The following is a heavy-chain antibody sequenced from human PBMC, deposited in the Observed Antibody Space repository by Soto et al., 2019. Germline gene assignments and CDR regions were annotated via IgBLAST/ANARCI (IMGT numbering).Heavy chain of an antibody. J-gene: IGHJ4*02. CDR3: ARVRYDYVWGSYRY. Sequence: EVQLVESGGGLVQPGGSLRLSCAASGFTFSSYWMSWVRQAPGKGLEWVANIKQDGSEKYYVDSVKGRFTISRDNAKNSLDRQMNSLRAEDTAVYYCARVRYDYVWGSYRYWGQGTLVTVSS. D-gene: IGHD3-16*02. CDR1: GFTFSSYW. V-gene: IGHV3-7*05. CDR2: IKQDGSEK.